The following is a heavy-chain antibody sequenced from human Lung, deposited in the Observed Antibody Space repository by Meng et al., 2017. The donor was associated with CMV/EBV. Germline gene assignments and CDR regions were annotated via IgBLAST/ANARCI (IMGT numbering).Heavy chain of an antibody. D-gene: IGHD2-2*01. Sequence: GESLKISCAASGFTFSSYWMSWVRQAPGKGLEWVGNIKQDGSEKYYVDSVKGRFTITRDKAKNSLYLQMNSLRAEDTDVYYCARDPGYCSSTSCSGCFDYXGQGXLVTVSS. CDR2: IKQDGSEK. J-gene: IGHJ4*02. CDR3: ARDPGYCSSTSCSGCFDY. CDR1: GFTFSSYW. V-gene: IGHV3-7*01.